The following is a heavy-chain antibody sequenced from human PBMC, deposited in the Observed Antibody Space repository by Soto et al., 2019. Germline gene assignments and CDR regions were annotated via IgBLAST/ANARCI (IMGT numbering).Heavy chain of an antibody. Sequence: PSETLSLTCTVSGGSISGSSYYWGWIRQPPGKGLEWIGCAHSTGSTYYNPSLKSRVTIYVDTSKNQFSLKLTSVTAADTAVYYCASGSMVTTGDFWGQGTLVTVSS. CDR3: ASGSMVTTGDF. D-gene: IGHD4-17*01. CDR2: AHSTGST. V-gene: IGHV4-39*01. CDR1: GGSISGSSYY. J-gene: IGHJ4*02.